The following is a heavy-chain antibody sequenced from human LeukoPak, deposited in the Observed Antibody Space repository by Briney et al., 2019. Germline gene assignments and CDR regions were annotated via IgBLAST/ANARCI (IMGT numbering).Heavy chain of an antibody. J-gene: IGHJ4*02. CDR2: IIPIFGIA. Sequence: ASVKVSCKASGGTFSSYAISWVRQAPGQGLEWMGRIIPIFGIANYAQKFQGRVTITADKSTSTAYMELSSLRSEDTAVYYCARDHYYDSGGYYGGYWGQGTLVTVSS. CDR3: ARDHYYDSGGYYGGY. V-gene: IGHV1-69*04. D-gene: IGHD3-22*01. CDR1: GGTFSSYA.